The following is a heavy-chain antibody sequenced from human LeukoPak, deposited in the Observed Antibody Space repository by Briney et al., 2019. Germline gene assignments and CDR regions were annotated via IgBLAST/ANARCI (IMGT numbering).Heavy chain of an antibody. Sequence: GGSLRLSCAASGLIFSDFWMSWVRQAPGRGLQWVATIKPDGSNTYYVDSVKGRFTISRDNAKNSLYLQLNSLRAEDTAVFYCVRTLPYCSGGTCTAYWGQGTLVTVSS. J-gene: IGHJ4*02. CDR1: GLIFSDFW. CDR3: VRTLPYCSGGTCTAY. D-gene: IGHD2-15*01. V-gene: IGHV3-7*01. CDR2: IKPDGSNT.